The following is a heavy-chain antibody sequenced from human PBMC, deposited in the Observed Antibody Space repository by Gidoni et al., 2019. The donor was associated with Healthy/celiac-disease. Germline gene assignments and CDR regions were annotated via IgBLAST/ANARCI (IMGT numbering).Heavy chain of an antibody. CDR1: GFSFSSYG. CDR2: ISYDGSNK. D-gene: IGHD5-18*01. V-gene: IGHV3-30*18. Sequence: QVQLVESGGGGVQPGRSLRLSCAASGFSFSSYGMHWVRQAPGKGLEWVAVISYDGSNKYYADSVKGRFTISRDNSKNTLYLQMNSLRAEDTAVYYCAKEDTAMVTGGLDYWGQGTLVTVSS. J-gene: IGHJ4*02. CDR3: AKEDTAMVTGGLDY.